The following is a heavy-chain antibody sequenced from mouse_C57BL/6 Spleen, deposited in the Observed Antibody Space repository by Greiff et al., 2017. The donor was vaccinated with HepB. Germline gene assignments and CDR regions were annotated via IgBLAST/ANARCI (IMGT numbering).Heavy chain of an antibody. CDR2: ISYDGSN. CDR1: GYSFTSGYY. J-gene: IGHJ2*01. CDR3: ARDGGYSNYDYFDY. D-gene: IGHD2-5*01. Sequence: DVQLQESGPGLVKPSQSLSLTCSVSGYSFTSGYYWNWIRQFPGNKLEWMGYISYDGSNNYNPSLKNRISITRDTSKNQFFLKLNSVTTEDTATYYCARDGGYSNYDYFDYWGQGTTLTVSS. V-gene: IGHV3-6*01.